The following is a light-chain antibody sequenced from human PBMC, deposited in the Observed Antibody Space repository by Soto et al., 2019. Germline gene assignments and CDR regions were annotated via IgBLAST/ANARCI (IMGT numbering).Light chain of an antibody. CDR1: NIGSKS. J-gene: IGLJ2*01. Sequence: SYELTQPPSVSVAPGKTARITCGGNNIGSKSVHWYQQKPGQAPVLVIYYDSDRPSGIPERFSGSNSGNTAILTISRVEAGDEADYYCQVWDSSSDRDVVFGGGTQLTVL. CDR2: YDS. CDR3: QVWDSSSDRDVV. V-gene: IGLV3-21*04.